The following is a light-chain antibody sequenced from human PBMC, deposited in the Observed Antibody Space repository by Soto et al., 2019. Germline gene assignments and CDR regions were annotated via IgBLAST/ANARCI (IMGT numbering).Light chain of an antibody. CDR3: HQRNQ. Sequence: EIVLTQSPATLSLSPGERATLSFRASQSVSSYLAWYQQKPGQAPRLLIYDASNRATGIPARFSGSGSGTDFTLTISRLEPEDFAMYYCHQRNQFGQGTRPEIK. V-gene: IGKV3-11*01. CDR1: QSVSSY. CDR2: DAS. J-gene: IGKJ5*01.